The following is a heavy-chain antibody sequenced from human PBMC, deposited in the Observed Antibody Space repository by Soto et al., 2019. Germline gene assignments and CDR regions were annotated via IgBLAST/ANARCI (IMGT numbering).Heavy chain of an antibody. CDR2: ILCLNDRK. D-gene: IGHD2-2*01. Sequence: QVHLVQSGAEVKTPGAAVTISCKASGYTFSDYGIHWIRQAPGQRPAWLGWILCLNDRKEYSQKFQGRISLTRATSASTAYMGLSRLRPEDTAVYYRARGRRTCTEKTCYADFDFWGQGSLVSVSS. CDR1: GYTFSDYG. J-gene: IGHJ4*02. CDR3: ARGRRTCTEKTCYADFDF. V-gene: IGHV1-3*01.